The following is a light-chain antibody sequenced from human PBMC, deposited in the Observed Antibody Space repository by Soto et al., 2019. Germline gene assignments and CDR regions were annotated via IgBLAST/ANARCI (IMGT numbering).Light chain of an antibody. J-gene: IGLJ1*01. Sequence: QSALTQPASVSGSPGQSITISCTGTSSDVGSYNLVSWYQQHPGKAPKLMIYEGSKRPSGVSNRFSGSKSGNTASLTISGLQAEDEADYYGCSYAGRPYVFGTGTKVTVL. CDR2: EGS. CDR1: SSDVGSYNL. CDR3: CSYAGRPYV. V-gene: IGLV2-23*01.